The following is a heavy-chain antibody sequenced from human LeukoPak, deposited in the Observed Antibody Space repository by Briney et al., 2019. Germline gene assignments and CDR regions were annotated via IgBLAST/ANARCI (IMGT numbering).Heavy chain of an antibody. CDR1: GFTFNTYS. CDR2: INSDGRST. J-gene: IGHJ5*02. Sequence: PGGSLRLSCAASGFTFNTYSMNWVRHAPGKGLVWVSRINSDGRSTSYVDSVAGRFTISRDNAKNTLYLQMNSLRAEDTAVYYCARDRGYYDSSGYYNWFDPWGQGTLVTVSS. D-gene: IGHD3-22*01. V-gene: IGHV3-74*01. CDR3: ARDRGYYDSSGYYNWFDP.